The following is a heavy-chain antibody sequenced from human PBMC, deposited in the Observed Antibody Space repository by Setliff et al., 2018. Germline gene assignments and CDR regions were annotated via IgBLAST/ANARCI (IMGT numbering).Heavy chain of an antibody. J-gene: IGHJ6*02. Sequence: PGESLKISCVASGFTFSNYGMHWVRQAPGKGLEWVALIWNDGSTKFYGDSVKGRFTISRDNSENTLYLQMNSLRAEDTAVYYCARNWATAQHYYYGMDVWGQGTTV. CDR1: GFTFSNYG. CDR3: ARNWATAQHYYYGMDV. V-gene: IGHV3-33*01. CDR2: IWNDGSTK. D-gene: IGHD2-21*02.